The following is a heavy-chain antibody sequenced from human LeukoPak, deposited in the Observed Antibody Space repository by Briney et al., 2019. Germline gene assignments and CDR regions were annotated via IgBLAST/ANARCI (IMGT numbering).Heavy chain of an antibody. V-gene: IGHV1-2*02. CDR3: ARDLDYDSSGYLLNY. Sequence: ASVKASCKASGYTFTGYYMHWVRQAPGQGLEWMGWINPNSGGTNYAQKFQGRVTMTRDTSISTAYMELSRLRSGDTAVYYCARDLDYDSSGYLLNYWGQGTLVTVSS. J-gene: IGHJ4*02. CDR1: GYTFTGYY. CDR2: INPNSGGT. D-gene: IGHD3-22*01.